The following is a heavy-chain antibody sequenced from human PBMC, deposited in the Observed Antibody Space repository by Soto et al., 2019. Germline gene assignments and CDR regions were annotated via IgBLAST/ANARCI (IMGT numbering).Heavy chain of an antibody. D-gene: IGHD6-19*01. V-gene: IGHV4-31*03. CDR2: SYYSWST. J-gene: IGHJ4*02. Sequence: QVQLQESGPGLVKPSQTLSLTCTVSGGSISSGNYYWNGIRHHPGKGLEWIGYSYYSWSTYLNPSLKSRVTISADTSKNQFSLNLSSVTAADTAVYYCAIEERDTSGWAPFNYWGQGTLVTVSS. CDR3: AIEERDTSGWAPFNY. CDR1: GGSISSGNYY.